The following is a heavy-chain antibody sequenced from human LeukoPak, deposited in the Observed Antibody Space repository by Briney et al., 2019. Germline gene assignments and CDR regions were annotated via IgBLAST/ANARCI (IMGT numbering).Heavy chain of an antibody. D-gene: IGHD2-2*01. CDR2: ISSSSSYI. Sequence: SGGSLRLSCAASGFTFSSYSMNWVRQAPGKGLEWVSSISSSSSYIYYADSVKGRFTISRDNAKNSLYLQMNSLRAEDTAVYYCAGKREVPAPLDAFDIWGQGTMVTVSS. CDR1: GFTFSSYS. CDR3: AGKREVPAPLDAFDI. J-gene: IGHJ3*02. V-gene: IGHV3-21*01.